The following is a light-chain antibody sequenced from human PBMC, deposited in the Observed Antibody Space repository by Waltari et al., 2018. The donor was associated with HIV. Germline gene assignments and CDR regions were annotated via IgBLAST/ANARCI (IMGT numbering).Light chain of an antibody. CDR2: EVN. J-gene: IGLJ1*01. CDR1: SSDVGSYNV. V-gene: IGLV2-23*02. CDR3: CSYAGSSTHV. Sequence: QSALTQPASVSGSPGQSITISCTGTSSDVGSYNVVSWYQQHPGKAPKLMIYEVNKRPAGVSDRFSGSKSGNTASLTLSGLQAEDEADYDCCSYAGSSTHVFGTGTKVTVL.